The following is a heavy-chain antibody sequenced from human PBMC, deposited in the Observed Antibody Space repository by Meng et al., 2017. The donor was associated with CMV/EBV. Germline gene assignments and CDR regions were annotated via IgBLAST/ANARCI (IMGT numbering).Heavy chain of an antibody. CDR1: GGSFSGYY. D-gene: IGHD6-13*01. V-gene: IGHV4-34*01. CDR3: ARGGIAAAGPFDY. J-gene: IGHJ4*02. Sequence: QVQLQQWGAGLLKPSEALSLTCAVYGGSFSGYYWSWIRQPPGKGLEWIGEINHSGSTNYNPSLKNRVTISVDTSKNQFSLKLSSVTAADTAVYYCARGGIAAAGPFDYWGQGTLVTVSS. CDR2: INHSGST.